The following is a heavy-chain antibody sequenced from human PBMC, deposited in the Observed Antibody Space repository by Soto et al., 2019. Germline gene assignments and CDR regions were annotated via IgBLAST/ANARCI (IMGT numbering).Heavy chain of an antibody. V-gene: IGHV1-18*01. CDR3: ARGGDVIYYHGMDV. Sequence: QVQLVQSGGEVKKPGASVKLSCTASGYTFTSYGISWVRQAPGQGLEGMGWISAYNGKTNYAQNVQGRVTMTTDTSTRTAYMDLRSLRSDDTAVYYWARGGDVIYYHGMDVWGQGTTVTVSS. CDR2: ISAYNGKT. J-gene: IGHJ6*02. D-gene: IGHD5-12*01. CDR1: GYTFTSYG.